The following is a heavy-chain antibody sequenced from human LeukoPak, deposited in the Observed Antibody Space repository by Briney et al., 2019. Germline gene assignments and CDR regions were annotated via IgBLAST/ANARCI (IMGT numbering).Heavy chain of an antibody. D-gene: IGHD3-10*01. J-gene: IGHJ4*02. Sequence: PGGSLRLSCAASGFTFDDYGMNWVRQAPGKGLEWVSYISSSGSTIYYADSVKGRFTISRDNAKNSLYLQMNSLRAEDTAVYYCASALSMVRGIHKDYWGQGTLVTVSS. CDR2: ISSSGSTI. V-gene: IGHV3-11*01. CDR3: ASALSMVRGIHKDY. CDR1: GFTFDDYG.